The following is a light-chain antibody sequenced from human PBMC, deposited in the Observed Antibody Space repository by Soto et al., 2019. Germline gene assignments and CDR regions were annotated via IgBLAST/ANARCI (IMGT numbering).Light chain of an antibody. CDR3: GTWDSSLNTVV. CDR1: RSNIGAGYD. CDR2: DSY. V-gene: IGLV1-51*01. Sequence: QSVLTQPPSVSGAPGQRVTISCTGSRSNIGAGYDVHWYQQLPGAAPKLLIYDSYDRPSGIPDRFSASRSGTSATLVITGLQTGDEADYFCGTWDSSLNTVVFGGGTKLTVL. J-gene: IGLJ2*01.